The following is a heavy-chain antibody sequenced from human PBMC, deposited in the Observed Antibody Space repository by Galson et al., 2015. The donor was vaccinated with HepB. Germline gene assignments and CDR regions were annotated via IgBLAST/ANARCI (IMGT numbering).Heavy chain of an antibody. CDR3: AKEPPYCGGDCYSVLDV. J-gene: IGHJ4*02. D-gene: IGHD2-21*02. CDR1: GFTFSTYA. Sequence: SLRLSCAASGFTFSTYAITWVRQAPGKGLEWVSVISGSGATTFYADSVKGRFIIYRDNSKNTVYLQMNSLRADDTAIYYCAKEPPYCGGDCYSVLDVWGQGTLVTVSS. CDR2: ISGSGATT. V-gene: IGHV3-23*01.